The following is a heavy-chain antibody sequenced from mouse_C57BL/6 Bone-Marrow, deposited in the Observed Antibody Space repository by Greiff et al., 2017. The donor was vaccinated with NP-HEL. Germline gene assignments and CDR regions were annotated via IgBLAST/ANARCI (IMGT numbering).Heavy chain of an antibody. CDR3: ARLDYYGSSYYFDY. Sequence: QVQLQQSGAELVRPGSSVKLSCKASGYTFTSYWMHWVKQRPIQGLEWIGNIDPSDSETHYNQKFKDKATLTVDKSSSTAYMQLSSLTSEDSAVYYCARLDYYGSSYYFDYWGQGTTLTVSS. J-gene: IGHJ2*01. V-gene: IGHV1-52*01. CDR2: IDPSDSET. CDR1: GYTFTSYW. D-gene: IGHD1-1*01.